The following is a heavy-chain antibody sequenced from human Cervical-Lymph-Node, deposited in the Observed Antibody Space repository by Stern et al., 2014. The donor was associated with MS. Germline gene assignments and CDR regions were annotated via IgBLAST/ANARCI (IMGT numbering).Heavy chain of an antibody. Sequence: QVQLQESGPGKVKPSETLSLTCSVSGGSISSYYCSWVRQPAGKGLEWIGRIITLGSTNFNPSLRSRLTMSVDTSKTQFSLKLKSVTAADTAVYYCARGVLGFGEFPYGMDVWGQGTTVTVSS. CDR3: ARGVLGFGEFPYGMDV. CDR1: GGSISSYY. J-gene: IGHJ6*02. CDR2: IITLGST. V-gene: IGHV4-4*07. D-gene: IGHD3-10*01.